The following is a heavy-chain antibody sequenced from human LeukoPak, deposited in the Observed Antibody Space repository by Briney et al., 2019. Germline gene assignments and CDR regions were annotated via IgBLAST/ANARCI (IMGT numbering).Heavy chain of an antibody. CDR3: ARDRWSGYSYGMDV. CDR1: GFTFSSYA. D-gene: IGHD3-3*01. CDR2: IYSGGST. V-gene: IGHV3-53*01. J-gene: IGHJ6*02. Sequence: PGRSLRLSCAASGFTFSSYAMHWVRQAPGKGLEWVSVIYSGGSTYYADSVKGRFTISRDNSKNTLYLQMNSLRAEDTAVYYCARDRWSGYSYGMDVWGQGTTVTVSS.